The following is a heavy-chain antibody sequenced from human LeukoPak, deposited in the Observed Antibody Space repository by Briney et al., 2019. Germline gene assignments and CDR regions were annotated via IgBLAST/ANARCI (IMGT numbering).Heavy chain of an antibody. Sequence: ASVKVSCKASGYTFTGYYMHWVRQAPGQGLEWMGWISAYNGNTKYAQKFQGRVTMTTDTSTSIAYMELRSLRSDDTAVYYCARDLHVWGSYRPDAFDIWGQGTMVTVSS. CDR1: GYTFTGYY. J-gene: IGHJ3*02. CDR2: ISAYNGNT. D-gene: IGHD3-16*02. V-gene: IGHV1-18*04. CDR3: ARDLHVWGSYRPDAFDI.